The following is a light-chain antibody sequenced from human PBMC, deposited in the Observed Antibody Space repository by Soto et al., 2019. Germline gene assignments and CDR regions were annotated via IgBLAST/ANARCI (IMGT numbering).Light chain of an antibody. J-gene: IGLJ7*01. CDR1: SSDVGGYNY. Sequence: QSALTQPASVSGSPGQSITISCTGTSSDVGGYNYVSWYQQHPGQAPKLMIYEVSNRPSGVSNLFSGSKSGNTAALTISGLQAEEEAEYYCSSYTSSSSLEVFGGWTPLTV. V-gene: IGLV2-14*01. CDR2: EVS. CDR3: SSYTSSSSLEV.